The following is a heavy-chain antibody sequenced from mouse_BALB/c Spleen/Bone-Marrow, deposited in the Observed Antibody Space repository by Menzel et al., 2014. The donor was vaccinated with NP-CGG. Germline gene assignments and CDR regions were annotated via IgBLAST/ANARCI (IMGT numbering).Heavy chain of an antibody. Sequence: VQLQQPGAELVKPGASVKLSCTASGYTFKDTNMYWVKQSHEKGLEWIGRIDPSYGNTNYNPKFQDKATLTADKSSNTAYLQLSSLTSEDTAVYYCARNFDGSSLFDYWGQGTPVTVSS. CDR2: IDPSYGNT. CDR1: GYTFKDTN. J-gene: IGHJ3*01. D-gene: IGHD1-1*01. V-gene: IGHV14-3*02. CDR3: ARNFDGSSLFDY.